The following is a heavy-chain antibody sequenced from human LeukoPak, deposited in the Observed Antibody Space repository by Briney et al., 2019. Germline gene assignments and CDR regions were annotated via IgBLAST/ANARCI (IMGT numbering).Heavy chain of an antibody. J-gene: IGHJ4*02. D-gene: IGHD3-10*01. CDR2: ISYDGSNK. V-gene: IGHV3-30*04. Sequence: PGGSLRLSCAASGYTFSSYAMHWVRQAPGKGLEWVAVISYDGSNKYYADSVKGRFTISRDNSKNALYLQMNSLRAEDTAVYYCARVERAYYYGSGSYDVWGQGTLVTVSS. CDR3: ARVERAYYYGSGSYDV. CDR1: GYTFSSYA.